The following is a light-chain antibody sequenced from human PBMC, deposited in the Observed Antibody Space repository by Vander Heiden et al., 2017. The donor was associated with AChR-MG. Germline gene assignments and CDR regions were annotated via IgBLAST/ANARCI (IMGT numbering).Light chain of an antibody. Sequence: SVLTQPPSASGTPGQRVTISCSGSSSNIGSNTVNWYQQLPGTAPNLLIFSNNQRPSGVPDRFSGSKSGTSASLAISGLQSEDEADYYCAAWDDSLNGPGFGGGTKLTVL. V-gene: IGLV1-44*01. J-gene: IGLJ3*02. CDR3: AAWDDSLNGPG. CDR1: SSNIGSNT. CDR2: SNN.